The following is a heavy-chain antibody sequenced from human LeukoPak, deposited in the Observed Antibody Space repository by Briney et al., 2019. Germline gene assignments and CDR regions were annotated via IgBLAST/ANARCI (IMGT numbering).Heavy chain of an antibody. CDR3: VRSSAAAKYYFDY. Sequence: AGGYLRLYCAASGFIFSRHTMHSVRQAPGKGLQWVTLISYDGSNEYSADSVKGRFTISRDNSRNTLSLQVNSLRLEDTAVYYCVRSSAAAKYYFDYWGQGTLVTVSS. CDR1: GFIFSRHT. D-gene: IGHD6-13*01. J-gene: IGHJ4*02. V-gene: IGHV3-30-3*01. CDR2: ISYDGSNE.